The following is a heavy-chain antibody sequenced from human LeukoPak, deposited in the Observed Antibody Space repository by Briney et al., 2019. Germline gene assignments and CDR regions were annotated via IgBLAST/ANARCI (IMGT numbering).Heavy chain of an antibody. CDR2: INAGNGNT. CDR3: ARERGRTLGYCSSTSCSHWFDP. CDR1: GYTFTSYA. D-gene: IGHD2-2*01. J-gene: IGHJ5*02. Sequence: ASVKVSCKASGYTFTSYAMHRVRQAPGQRLEWMGWINAGNGNTKYSQKFQGRVTITRDTSASTAYMELSSLRSEDTAVYYCARERGRTLGYCSSTSCSHWFDPWGQGTLVTVSS. V-gene: IGHV1-3*01.